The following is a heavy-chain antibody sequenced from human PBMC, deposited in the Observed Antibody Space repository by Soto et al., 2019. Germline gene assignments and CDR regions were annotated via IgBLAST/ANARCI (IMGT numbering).Heavy chain of an antibody. CDR2: ISYDGSNK. Sequence: GGSLRLSCAASGFTFSSYGMHWVRQAPGKGLEWVAVISYDGSNKYYADSVKGRFTISGDNSKNTLYLQMNSLRAEDTAVYYCAKDLRFLEWLFPYGMDVWGQGTTVTVSS. J-gene: IGHJ6*02. V-gene: IGHV3-30*18. CDR3: AKDLRFLEWLFPYGMDV. D-gene: IGHD3-3*01. CDR1: GFTFSSYG.